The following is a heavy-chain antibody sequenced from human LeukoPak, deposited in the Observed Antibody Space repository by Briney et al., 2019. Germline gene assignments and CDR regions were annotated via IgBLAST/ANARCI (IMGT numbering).Heavy chain of an antibody. D-gene: IGHD6-19*01. CDR1: GDSVSRNSAA. J-gene: IGHJ6*02. CDR2: TYYRSKWYN. CDR3: AREQQWVKYYYYGMDV. V-gene: IGHV6-1*01. Sequence: SQTPSLTCAISGDSVSRNSAAWNWIRQSPSRGLEWLGRTYYRSKWYNDYAVSVKSRITINPDTSKNQFSLQLNSVTPEDTAVYYCAREQQWVKYYYYGMDVWGQGTTVTVSS.